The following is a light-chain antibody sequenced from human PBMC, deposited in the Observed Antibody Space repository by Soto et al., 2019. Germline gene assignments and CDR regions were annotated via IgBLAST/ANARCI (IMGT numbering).Light chain of an antibody. J-gene: IGKJ1*01. V-gene: IGKV3-20*01. Sequence: EIVLTQSRGTLSLSPGERATLSFSASQSVSSSYLAWYQQKPGQAPRLLISDASTRATGIPDRFSGSGSGTDFTLTISRLEPEDSAVYYCQQYGSSPTWTFGQGTKVDIK. CDR1: QSVSSSY. CDR2: DAS. CDR3: QQYGSSPTWT.